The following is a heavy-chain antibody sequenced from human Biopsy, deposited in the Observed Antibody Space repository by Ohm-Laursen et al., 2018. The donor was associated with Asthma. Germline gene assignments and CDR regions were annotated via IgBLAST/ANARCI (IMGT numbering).Heavy chain of an antibody. CDR2: VFYTGIT. V-gene: IGHV4-39*01. CDR1: GFSMDTNSYF. J-gene: IGHJ5*02. Sequence: TLSLTCTISGFSMDTNSYFWGWIRQPPGKGLEWIGGVFYTGITYYNPSLESRVTMSVDTSKSQFFLEVNSVTAPDTAVYYCARHWSGNGWQDMYNYFDPWGRGTLVTVSS. CDR3: ARHWSGNGWQDMYNYFDP. D-gene: IGHD6-19*01.